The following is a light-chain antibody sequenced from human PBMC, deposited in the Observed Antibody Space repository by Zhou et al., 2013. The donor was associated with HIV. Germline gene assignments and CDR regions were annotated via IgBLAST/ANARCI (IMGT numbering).Light chain of an antibody. Sequence: EIVMTQSPATLSVSPGERATLSCRASQSVSSNLAWYQYKPGQAPSLLIFGASSRATGIPDRFSGSGSGTDFTLTISRLEPEDFAVYFCQQYAKSPWTFGQGTKVTIK. CDR3: QQYAKSPWT. V-gene: IGKV3-20*01. CDR1: QSVSSN. J-gene: IGKJ1*01. CDR2: GAS.